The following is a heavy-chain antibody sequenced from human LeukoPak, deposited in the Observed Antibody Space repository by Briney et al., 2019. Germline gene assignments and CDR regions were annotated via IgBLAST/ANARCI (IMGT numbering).Heavy chain of an antibody. CDR2: ISSSSSYI. CDR3: ARGGFWDFWSGRGTTYYYMDV. J-gene: IGHJ6*03. V-gene: IGHV3-21*01. Sequence: GGSLRLSCAASGFTFSSYSMNWVRQAPGKGLEWVSSISSSSSYIYYADSVKGRFTISRDNARNSLYLQMNSLRAEDTAVYYCARGGFWDFWSGRGTTYYYMDVWGKGTTVTVSS. CDR1: GFTFSSYS. D-gene: IGHD3-3*01.